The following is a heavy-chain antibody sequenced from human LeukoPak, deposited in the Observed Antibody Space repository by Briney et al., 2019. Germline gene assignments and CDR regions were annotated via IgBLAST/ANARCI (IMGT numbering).Heavy chain of an antibody. J-gene: IGHJ3*01. CDR2: IKQDGGEK. Sequence: GGSLRLSCAASGFTFTTYWMTWVRQAPGKGLEWVAKIKQDGGEKYYVDSVKGRFTISRDNAKSSLSLQMNSLRAEDTAVYYCARDQGYCTSATCRGDAFDVWGQGSMVSVSS. CDR3: ARDQGYCTSATCRGDAFDV. D-gene: IGHD2-2*01. V-gene: IGHV3-7*01. CDR1: GFTFTTYW.